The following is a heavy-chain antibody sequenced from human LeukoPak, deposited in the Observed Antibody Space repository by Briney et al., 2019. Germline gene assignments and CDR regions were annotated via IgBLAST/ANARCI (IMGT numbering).Heavy chain of an antibody. D-gene: IGHD1-26*01. J-gene: IGHJ4*02. V-gene: IGHV4-39*07. CDR1: GGSISSSSYY. Sequence: SETLSLTCTVSGGSISSSSYYWGWIRQPPGKGLEWIGSIYHSGSTNYNPSLKSRVTISVDKSKNQFSLKLSSVTAADTAVYYCARGGIVSMAFDYWGQGTLVTVSS. CDR2: IYHSGST. CDR3: ARGGIVSMAFDY.